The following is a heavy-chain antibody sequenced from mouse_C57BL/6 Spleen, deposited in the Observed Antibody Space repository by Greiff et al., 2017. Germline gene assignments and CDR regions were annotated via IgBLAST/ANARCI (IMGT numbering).Heavy chain of an antibody. CDR3: ARNWSLDY. CDR1: GFTFSSYT. J-gene: IGHJ2*01. D-gene: IGHD4-1*01. Sequence: EVKLQESGGGLVKPGGSLKLSCAASGFTFSSYTMSWVRQTPEKRLEWVATISDGGSYTYYPDNVKGRFTISRDNAKNNLYLQMSHLKSEDTAMYYCARNWSLDYWGQGTTLTVSS. V-gene: IGHV5-4*03. CDR2: ISDGGSYT.